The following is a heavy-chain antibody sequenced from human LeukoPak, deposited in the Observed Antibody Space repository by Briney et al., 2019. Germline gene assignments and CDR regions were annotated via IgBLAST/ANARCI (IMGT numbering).Heavy chain of an antibody. CDR2: IYSSGST. V-gene: IGHV4-4*07. D-gene: IGHD2-2*01. CDR3: ARGQYHLLYWYFDL. J-gene: IGHJ2*01. Sequence: SETLSLTCTVSGGSISSYYWSWIRQPAGKGLESIGRIYSSGSTNYNPSLKSRVTMSVDTSKNQFSLKLSSVTAADTAVYYCARGQYHLLYWYFDLWGRCTPVTVSS. CDR1: GGSISSYY.